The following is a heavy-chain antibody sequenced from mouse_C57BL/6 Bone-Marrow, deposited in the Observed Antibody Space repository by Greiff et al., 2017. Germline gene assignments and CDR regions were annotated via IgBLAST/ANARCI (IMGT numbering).Heavy chain of an antibody. CDR2: IYPRSGNT. Sequence: QVQLKESGAELARPGASVKLSCKASGYTFTSYGISWVKQRTGQGLEWIGEIYPRSGNTYYNEKFKGKATLTADKSSSTAYMELRSLTSEDSAVYFCARTYYGSSWFDYWGQGTTRPVSS. CDR3: ARTYYGSSWFDY. D-gene: IGHD1-1*01. J-gene: IGHJ2*01. V-gene: IGHV1-81*01. CDR1: GYTFTSYG.